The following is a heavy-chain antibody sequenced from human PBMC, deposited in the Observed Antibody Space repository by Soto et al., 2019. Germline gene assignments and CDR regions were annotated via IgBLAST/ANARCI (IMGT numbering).Heavy chain of an antibody. D-gene: IGHD6-13*01. CDR2: ISSSSSYT. CDR3: ARGILRPLKGGGYSSSWFYYYGMDV. J-gene: IGHJ6*02. V-gene: IGHV3-11*05. CDR1: GFTFSDYY. Sequence: GGSLRLSCAASGFTFSDYYMSWIRQAPGKGLEWVSYISSSSSYTNYADSVKGRFTISRDNAKNSLYLQMNSLRAEDTAVYYCARGILRPLKGGGYSSSWFYYYGMDVWGQGTTVTVSS.